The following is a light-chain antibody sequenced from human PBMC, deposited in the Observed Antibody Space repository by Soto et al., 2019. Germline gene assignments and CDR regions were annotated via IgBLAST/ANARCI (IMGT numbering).Light chain of an antibody. J-gene: IGLJ3*02. CDR2: DVS. CDR3: CSYAGSYGWV. CDR1: SSDVGGYNY. V-gene: IGLV2-11*01. Sequence: QSALTQPRSVSGSPGQSVTISCTGTSSDVGGYNYVSWYQQHPGKAPKLMIYDVSKQPSGVPDRFSGSKSGNTASLTSSGLQAEDEADYYCCSYAGSYGWVFGGRTKLTVL.